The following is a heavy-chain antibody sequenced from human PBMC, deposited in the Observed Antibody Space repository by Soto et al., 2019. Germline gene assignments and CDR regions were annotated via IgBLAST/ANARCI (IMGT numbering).Heavy chain of an antibody. CDR3: ARDGVGERIQLPYKLALY. CDR2: MNPNSGNT. J-gene: IGHJ4*02. Sequence: GASVKVSCKASGYTFTSYDINWVRQATGQGLEWVGWMNPNSGNTGYAQKFQGRVTMTRNTSISTAYMELSSLRSEDTAVYYCARDGVGERIQLPYKLALYWGQGTLVTVSS. CDR1: GYTFTSYD. D-gene: IGHD5-18*01. V-gene: IGHV1-8*01.